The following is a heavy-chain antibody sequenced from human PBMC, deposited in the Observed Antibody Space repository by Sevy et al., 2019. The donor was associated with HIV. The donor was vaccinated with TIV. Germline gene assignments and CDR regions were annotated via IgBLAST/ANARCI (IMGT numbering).Heavy chain of an antibody. J-gene: IGHJ4*02. CDR3: AKGWGPYYYDSSGYSIGY. CDR2: ISWNSGSI. Sequence: GGSLRLSCAASGFTFDDYAMHWVRQAPGKGLEWDSGISWNSGSIGYADSVKGRFTISRDNAKNSLYLQMNSLRAEDMALYYCAKGWGPYYYDSSGYSIGYWGQGTLVTVSS. CDR1: GFTFDDYA. V-gene: IGHV3-9*03. D-gene: IGHD3-22*01.